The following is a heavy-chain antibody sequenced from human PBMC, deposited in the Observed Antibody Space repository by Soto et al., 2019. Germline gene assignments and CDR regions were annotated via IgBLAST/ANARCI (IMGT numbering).Heavy chain of an antibody. V-gene: IGHV3-21*01. CDR1: GFTFSSYS. D-gene: IGHD2-15*01. CDR2: ISSSSSYI. J-gene: IGHJ6*03. Sequence: EVQLVESGGGLVKPGGSLRLSCAASGFTFSSYSMHWVRQAPGKGLEWVSSISSSSSYIYYADSVKGRFTISRDNAKNSLYLQMNSLRAEDTAVYYCARGGGGYCSGGSCYYYYMDVWGKGTTVTVSS. CDR3: ARGGGGYCSGGSCYYYYMDV.